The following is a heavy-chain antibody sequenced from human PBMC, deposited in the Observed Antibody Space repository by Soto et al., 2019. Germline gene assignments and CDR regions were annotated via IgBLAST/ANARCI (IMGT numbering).Heavy chain of an antibody. D-gene: IGHD3-22*01. CDR2: ISHDGSNK. CDR1: GFTFSDYT. CDR3: ARGSSGYYYNNWFDP. J-gene: IGHJ5*02. V-gene: IGHV3-30-3*01. Sequence: GGSLRLSCAASGFTFSDYTMHWVRQAPGKGLEWVAVISHDGSNKYNADSVKGRFTISRDNSKNTLYLQMNSLRAEDTAVYYCARGSSGYYYNNWFDPWGQGTRVTVSS.